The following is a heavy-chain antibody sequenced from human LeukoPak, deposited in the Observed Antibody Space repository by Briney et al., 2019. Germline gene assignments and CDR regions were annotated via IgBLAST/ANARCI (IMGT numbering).Heavy chain of an antibody. CDR1: GYTFTGYY. CDR2: INPNSGGT. D-gene: IGHD2-15*01. Sequence: ASVKVSCKASGYTFTGYYMHCVRQAPGQGLEWMGWINPNSGGTNYAQKFQGRVTMTRDTSISTAYMELSRLRSDDTAVYYCARDSRYCSGGSCFFWFDPWGQGTLVTVPS. J-gene: IGHJ5*02. CDR3: ARDSRYCSGGSCFFWFDP. V-gene: IGHV1-2*02.